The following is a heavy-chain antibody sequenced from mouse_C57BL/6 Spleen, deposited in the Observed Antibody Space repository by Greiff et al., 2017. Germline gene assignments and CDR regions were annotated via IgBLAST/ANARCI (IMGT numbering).Heavy chain of an antibody. CDR3: ARYRGDYDDYWYFDV. Sequence: VQLQQSGPELVKPGASVKISCKASGYAFSSSWMNWVKQRPGKGLEWIGRIYPGDGDTNYNGKFKGKATLTADKSSSTAYMQLSSLTSEDSAVYFCARYRGDYDDYWYFDVWGTGTTVTVSS. D-gene: IGHD2-4*01. CDR2: IYPGDGDT. J-gene: IGHJ1*03. V-gene: IGHV1-82*01. CDR1: GYAFSSSW.